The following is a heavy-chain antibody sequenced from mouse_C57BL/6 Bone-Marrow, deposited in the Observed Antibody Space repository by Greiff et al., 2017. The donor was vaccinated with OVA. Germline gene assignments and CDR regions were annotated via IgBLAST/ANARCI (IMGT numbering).Heavy chain of an antibody. CDR3: AMVTTVVAHFDY. CDR1: GYSITSGYY. D-gene: IGHD1-1*01. J-gene: IGHJ2*01. V-gene: IGHV3-6*01. Sequence: EVQLQQSGPGLVKPSQSLSLTCSVTGYSITSGYYWNWIRQFPGNKLEWMGYISYDGSNNYNPSLKNRISITRDTSKNQFFLKLNSVTTEDTATYYCAMVTTVVAHFDYWGQGTTLTVSS. CDR2: ISYDGSN.